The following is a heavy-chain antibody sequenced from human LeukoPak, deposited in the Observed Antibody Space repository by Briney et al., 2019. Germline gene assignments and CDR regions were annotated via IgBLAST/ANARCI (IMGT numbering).Heavy chain of an antibody. CDR3: ARVLAGVVVAEGGEKGNY. D-gene: IGHD2-15*01. V-gene: IGHV1-69*04. CDR2: IIPILGIA. CDR1: GGTFSSYA. J-gene: IGHJ4*02. Sequence: GASVKVSCKASGGTFSSYAISWVRQAPGQGLEWMGRIIPILGIANYAQKFQGRVTITADKSTSTAYMELSSLRSEDTAVYYCARVLAGVVVAEGGEKGNYWGQGTLVTVSS.